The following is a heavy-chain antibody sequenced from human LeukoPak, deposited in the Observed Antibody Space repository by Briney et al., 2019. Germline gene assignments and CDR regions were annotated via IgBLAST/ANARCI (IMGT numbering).Heavy chain of an antibody. D-gene: IGHD3-22*01. V-gene: IGHV1-8*01. Sequence: ASVKVSCKASGYTFTSYDINWVRQATGQGLEWMGWMNPNSGNTGYVQKFQGRVTMTRNTSISTAYMELSSLRSEDTAVYYCARGHGVWYYFDSSGSVFDYWGQGALVTVSS. J-gene: IGHJ4*02. CDR2: MNPNSGNT. CDR3: ARGHGVWYYFDSSGSVFDY. CDR1: GYTFTSYD.